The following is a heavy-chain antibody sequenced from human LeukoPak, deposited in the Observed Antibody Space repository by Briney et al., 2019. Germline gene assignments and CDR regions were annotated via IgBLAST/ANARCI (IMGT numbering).Heavy chain of an antibody. Sequence: PGGSLRLSRAASGFSFDDYDMHWVRQAPGKGLEWVSGISWNSDIIAYADSVKGRFTISRDNANDSLYLQMKSLRAEDTALYYCAKDCGFSAYSTGWSPNCYGMDVWGQGTTVTVSS. CDR1: GFSFDDYD. CDR3: AKDCGFSAYSTGWSPNCYGMDV. CDR2: ISWNSDII. J-gene: IGHJ6*02. V-gene: IGHV3-9*01. D-gene: IGHD6-19*01.